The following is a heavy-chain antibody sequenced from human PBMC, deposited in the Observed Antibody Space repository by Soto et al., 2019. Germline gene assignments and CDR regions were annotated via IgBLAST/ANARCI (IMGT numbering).Heavy chain of an antibody. D-gene: IGHD6-13*01. CDR2: ISSSSSYI. CDR3: ARELPQLTLYYYYYYGMDV. CDR1: GFTFSSYS. V-gene: IGHV3-21*01. Sequence: EVQLVESGGGLVKPGGSLRLSCAASGFTFSSYSMNWVRQAPGKGLEWVSSISSSSSYIYYADSVKGRFTISRDNAKNSLYLQMNSLRAEDTAVYYCARELPQLTLYYYYYYGMDVWGQGTTVTVSS. J-gene: IGHJ6*02.